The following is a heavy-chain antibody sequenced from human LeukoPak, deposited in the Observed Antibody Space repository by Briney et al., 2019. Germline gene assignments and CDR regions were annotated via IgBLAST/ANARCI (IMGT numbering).Heavy chain of an antibody. CDR2: IYYSGST. CDR3: AKVRITIFGVVMGYFDY. D-gene: IGHD3-3*01. J-gene: IGHJ4*02. CDR1: GGSISSSSYY. Sequence: PETLSLTCTVSGGSISSSSYYWGWIRQPPGKGLEWIGSIYYSGSTYYNPSLKSRVTISVDTSKNQFSLKLSSVTAADTAVYYCAKVRITIFGVVMGYFDYWGQGTLVTVSS. V-gene: IGHV4-39*01.